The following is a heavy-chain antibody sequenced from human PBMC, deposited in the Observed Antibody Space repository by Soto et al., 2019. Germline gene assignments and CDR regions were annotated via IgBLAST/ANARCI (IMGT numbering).Heavy chain of an antibody. CDR2: ININRGDV. Sequence: QVHLVQSGSEVKTPGASVKVSCQASGHTSTHNGISWVRRAPGQGLEWMGWININRGDVNHAPKFQGRVTLTTATSTSTAYLELRSLRLDDTGVYFCATDDMNRGRFDYWGHGTRVSVSS. CDR3: ATDDMNRGRFDY. D-gene: IGHD1-1*01. J-gene: IGHJ4*01. V-gene: IGHV1-18*04. CDR1: GHTSTHNG.